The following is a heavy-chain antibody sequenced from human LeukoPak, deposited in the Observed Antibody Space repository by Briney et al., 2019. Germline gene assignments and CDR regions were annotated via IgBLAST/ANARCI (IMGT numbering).Heavy chain of an antibody. V-gene: IGHV3-11*01. CDR1: GFTFSDYY. Sequence: GGSLRLSCAASGFTFSDYYMSWIRQAPGKGLEWVSYISSSGSTIYYADSVKGRFTISRDNAKNSLHLQMNSLRAEDTAVYYCARSPLHIGDGYNYDYWGQGTLVTVSS. D-gene: IGHD5-12*01. CDR3: ARSPLHIGDGYNYDY. J-gene: IGHJ4*02. CDR2: ISSSGSTI.